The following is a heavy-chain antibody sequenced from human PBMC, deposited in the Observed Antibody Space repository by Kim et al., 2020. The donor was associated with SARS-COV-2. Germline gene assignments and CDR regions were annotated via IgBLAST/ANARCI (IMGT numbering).Heavy chain of an antibody. CDR3: ASWQAMTPKDY. CDR2: IYYSGST. V-gene: IGHV4-39*01. J-gene: IGHJ4*02. CDR1: GGSISSSSYY. Sequence: SETLSLTCTVSGGSISSSSYYWGWIRQPPGKGLEWIGSIYYSGSTYYNPSLKSRVTISVDTSKNQFSLKLSSVTAADTAVYYCASWQAMTPKDYWGQGTLVTVSS. D-gene: IGHD5-18*01.